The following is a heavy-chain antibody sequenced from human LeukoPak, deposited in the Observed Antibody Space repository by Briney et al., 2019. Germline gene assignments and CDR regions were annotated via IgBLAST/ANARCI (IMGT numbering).Heavy chain of an antibody. Sequence: SVKVSCKASGGTFSNDGISWVRQAPGQGLEWMGGIIPILTTPKYAQKLQGRVTISADESTSTAYMELSSLRAEDTALYYCARGAGFKSGRTIHFFGMDVWGQGTTVTVSS. V-gene: IGHV1-69*13. J-gene: IGHJ6*02. CDR3: ARGAGFKSGRTIHFFGMDV. D-gene: IGHD2-21*01. CDR1: GGTFSNDG. CDR2: IIPILTTP.